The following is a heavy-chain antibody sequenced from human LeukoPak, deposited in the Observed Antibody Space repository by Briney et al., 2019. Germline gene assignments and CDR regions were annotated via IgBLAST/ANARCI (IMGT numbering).Heavy chain of an antibody. J-gene: IGHJ4*02. CDR3: ARASRGSSLNFDY. V-gene: IGHV3-74*01. CDR2: INSDGSST. D-gene: IGHD6-6*01. CDR1: GFTFSSYG. Sequence: GGTLRLSCAASGFTFSSYGMSWVRQAPGKGLEWVSRINSDGSSTSYADSVKGRFTISRDNAKNTLYLQMNSPRAEDTAVYYCARASRGSSLNFDYWGQGTLVTVSS.